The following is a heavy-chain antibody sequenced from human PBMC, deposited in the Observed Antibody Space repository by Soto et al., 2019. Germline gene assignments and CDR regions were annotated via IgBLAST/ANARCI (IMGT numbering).Heavy chain of an antibody. CDR2: VYYTGDT. J-gene: IGHJ6*02. D-gene: IGHD4-17*01. Sequence: QVQLQQSGPRLVKPSETLSLTCTVSSGPDRSHNWGWIRQPPGRGLEWIGYVYYTGDTAYNPSLRGRVTISADTSTNDISWPRNSVTAADTAVYYCVRQGIDYLHGLVDVWGQGTTVSVSS. CDR1: SGPDRSHN. CDR3: VRQGIDYLHGLVDV. V-gene: IGHV4-59*08.